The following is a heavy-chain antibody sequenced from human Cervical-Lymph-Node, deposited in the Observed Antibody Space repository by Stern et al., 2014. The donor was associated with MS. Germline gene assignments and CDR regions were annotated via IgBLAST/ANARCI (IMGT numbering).Heavy chain of an antibody. CDR2: IYPGDSDI. CDR3: ARQRSGARFDN. V-gene: IGHV5-51*01. D-gene: IGHD1-26*01. J-gene: IGHJ4*02. Sequence: EVQLVESGAEVRKPGESLKISCKSSGYIFTNYWIAWVRQMPGKGLEGMGIIYPGDSDIRYSPSFQGQVTISGDKSISTAFLQWTSLKASDTAIYYCARQRSGARFDNWGQGTRVTVSS. CDR1: GYIFTNYW.